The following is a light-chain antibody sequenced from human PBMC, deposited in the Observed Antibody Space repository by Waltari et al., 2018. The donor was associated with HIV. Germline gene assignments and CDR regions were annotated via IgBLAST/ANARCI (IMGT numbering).Light chain of an antibody. CDR1: QSVSNNY. CDR2: GAS. J-gene: IGKJ2*01. Sequence: EIVLTQSPGTLSLSPGDRVTLSCRASQSVSNNYLAWYQQKPGQAPRLLIYGASNRATGIPDRFSASESGTDFTLSISRLEPEDFAVYYCQQYGTSLVTFGQGTKLESK. CDR3: QQYGTSLVT. V-gene: IGKV3-20*01.